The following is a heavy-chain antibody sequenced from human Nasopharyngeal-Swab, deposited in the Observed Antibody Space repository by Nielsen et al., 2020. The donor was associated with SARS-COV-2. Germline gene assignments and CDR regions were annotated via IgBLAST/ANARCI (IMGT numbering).Heavy chain of an antibody. CDR3: ARSGTTKYGLDV. D-gene: IGHD1-1*01. CDR2: VYTSGST. V-gene: IGHV4-4*07. Sequence: SETLSLTCSVSGGSISGYFLRWIRQPAGEGLEWIGRVYTSGSTNYNPSLKSRVTISIDMSKNQFSLELRPVTAADTAFYYCARSGTTKYGLDVWGQGTTVIVSS. CDR1: GGSISGYF. J-gene: IGHJ6*01.